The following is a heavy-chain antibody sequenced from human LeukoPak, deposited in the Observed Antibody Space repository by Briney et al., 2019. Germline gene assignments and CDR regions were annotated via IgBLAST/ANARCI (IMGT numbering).Heavy chain of an antibody. J-gene: IGHJ6*03. CDR3: AKVYYYDSSSRKYYYYYYMDV. V-gene: IGHV3-74*01. Sequence: GGSLRLSCAASGFTFSSYWMHWVRQAPGKGLVWVSRINSDGSSTRYADSVKGRFTISRDNSKNTLYLQMNSLRAEDTAVYYCAKVYYYDSSSRKYYYYYYMDVWGKGTTVTISS. D-gene: IGHD3-22*01. CDR1: GFTFSSYW. CDR2: INSDGSST.